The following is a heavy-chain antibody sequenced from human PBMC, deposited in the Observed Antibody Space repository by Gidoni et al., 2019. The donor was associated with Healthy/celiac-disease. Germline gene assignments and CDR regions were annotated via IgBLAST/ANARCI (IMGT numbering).Heavy chain of an antibody. J-gene: IGHJ4*02. Sequence: KGLEWIWEINHSGSTNYNPSLKSRVTISVDTSKNQFSLKLSSVTAADTAVYYCRRTRYSDFDYWGQGTLVTVSS. CDR3: RRTRYSDFDY. D-gene: IGHD2-15*01. CDR2: INHSGST. V-gene: IGHV4-34*01.